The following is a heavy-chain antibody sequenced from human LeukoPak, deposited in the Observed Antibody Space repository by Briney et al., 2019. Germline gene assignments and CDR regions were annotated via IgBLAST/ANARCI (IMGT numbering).Heavy chain of an antibody. CDR2: ISSSSSYI. V-gene: IGHV3-21*01. CDR1: GFTFSSYA. CDR3: ARDALGYDFDY. Sequence: PGGSLRLSCAASGFTFSSYAMSWVRQAPGKGLEWVSSISSSSSYIYYADSVKGRFTISRDNAKNSLYLQMNSLRAEDTAVCYCARDALGYDFDYWGQGTLVTVSS. D-gene: IGHD5-12*01. J-gene: IGHJ4*02.